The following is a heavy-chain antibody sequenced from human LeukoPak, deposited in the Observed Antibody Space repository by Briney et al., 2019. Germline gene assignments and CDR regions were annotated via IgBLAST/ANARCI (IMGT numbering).Heavy chain of an antibody. CDR3: ARDTRYDYVWGSSYYFDY. CDR1: GGTFSSYA. Sequence: SVKVSCKASGGTFSSYAISWVRQAPGQGLEWMGGIIPIFGTANYAQKFQGRVTITADESTSTAYVELSSLRSEDTAVYYCARDTRYDYVWGSSYYFDYWGQGTLVTVSS. V-gene: IGHV1-69*13. D-gene: IGHD3-16*01. J-gene: IGHJ4*02. CDR2: IIPIFGTA.